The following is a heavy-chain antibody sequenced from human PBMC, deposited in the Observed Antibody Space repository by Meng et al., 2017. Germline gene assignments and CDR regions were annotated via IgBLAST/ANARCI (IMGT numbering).Heavy chain of an antibody. CDR2: ISYDGSNK. D-gene: IGHD3-16*02. CDR3: ASNTIMITFGGVIGKDY. J-gene: IGHJ4*02. Sequence: GGSLRLSCAASGFTFSSYAMHWVRQAPGKGLEWVAVISYDGSNKYYADSVKGRFTISRDNSKNTLYLQMNSLRAEDTAVYYCASNTIMITFGGVIGKDYWGQGTLVTVSS. CDR1: GFTFSSYA. V-gene: IGHV3-30*04.